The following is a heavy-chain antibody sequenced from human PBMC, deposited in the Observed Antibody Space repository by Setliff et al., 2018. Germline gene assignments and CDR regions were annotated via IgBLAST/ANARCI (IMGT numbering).Heavy chain of an antibody. J-gene: IGHJ4*02. CDR3: AKGGRLHKTDY. Sequence: GGSLRLSCAASGFTFDRYAMSWVRQAPGKGLEWVSTISSGGDVTNYAESVKGRFTISRDDSKNTPCLQMNSLRAEDTAVYYCAKGGRLHKTDYWGQGALVTVSS. CDR2: ISSGGDVT. CDR1: GFTFDRYA. D-gene: IGHD4-4*01. V-gene: IGHV3-23*01.